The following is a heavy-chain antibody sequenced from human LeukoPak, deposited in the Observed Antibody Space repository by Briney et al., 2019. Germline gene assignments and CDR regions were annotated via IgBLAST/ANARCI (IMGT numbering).Heavy chain of an antibody. J-gene: IGHJ4*02. D-gene: IGHD3-22*01. V-gene: IGHV3-23*01. CDR2: IDYSGGDT. Sequence: PGGSLRLSCTASGFTLSSYEMSWIRQAPGKGLEWVSSIDYSGGDTHYADSVKGRFTISRDNSKNTLYLQLSSLRGDDTAVYYCATGSYDSSGYYTPPPFDYWGQGTLVTVSS. CDR3: ATGSYDSSGYYTPPPFDY. CDR1: GFTLSSYE.